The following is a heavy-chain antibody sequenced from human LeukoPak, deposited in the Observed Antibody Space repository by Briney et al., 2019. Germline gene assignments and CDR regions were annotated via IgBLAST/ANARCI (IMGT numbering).Heavy chain of an antibody. D-gene: IGHD2-2*01. CDR2: IYSGGST. V-gene: IGHV3-66*02. CDR1: GFTVSSNY. Sequence: GGSLRLSCAASGFTVSSNYMSWVRQAPGKGLEWVSVIYSGGSTYYADSVKGRFTISRDNSKNTLYPQMNSLRAEDTAVYYCARVPAARYYFDYWGQGTLVTVSS. CDR3: ARVPAARYYFDY. J-gene: IGHJ4*02.